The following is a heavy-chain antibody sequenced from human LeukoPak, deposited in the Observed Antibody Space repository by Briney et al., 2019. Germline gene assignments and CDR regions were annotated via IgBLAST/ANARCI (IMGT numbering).Heavy chain of an antibody. D-gene: IGHD2-2*01. V-gene: IGHV1-69*04. CDR2: IIPILGIA. J-gene: IGHJ6*02. CDR1: GGTFSSYA. Sequence: ASVKVSCKASGGTFSSYAISWVRQAPGQGLEWMGRIIPILGIANYAQKFQGRVTITADKSTSTAYMELSSLRSEDTAVYYCARVWVVVVPEAGANYYYGMDVWGQGTTVTVSS. CDR3: ARVWVVVVPEAGANYYYGMDV.